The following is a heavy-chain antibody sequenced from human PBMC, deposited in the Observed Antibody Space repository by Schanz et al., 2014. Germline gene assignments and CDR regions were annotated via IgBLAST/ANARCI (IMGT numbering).Heavy chain of an antibody. D-gene: IGHD5-12*01. CDR2: LSGSGAGT. V-gene: IGHV3-23*04. CDR3: ARVDSGYDSHLYYYYYYMDV. CDR1: GFTFSNYA. J-gene: IGHJ6*03. Sequence: VHLVESGGDLVKPGGPLRLSCAASGFTFSNYAMGWVRQTPGQGLEWVSTLSGSGAGTFYADSEKGRFTSSRDNAKNALYLQMNSLRAEDTAVEYCARVDSGYDSHLYYYYYYMDVWGKGTRVTVSS.